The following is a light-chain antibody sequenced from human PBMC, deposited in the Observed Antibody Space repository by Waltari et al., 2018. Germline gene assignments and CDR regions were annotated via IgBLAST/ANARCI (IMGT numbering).Light chain of an antibody. J-gene: IGKJ4*01. CDR2: GAS. CDR3: QQYGSSPLT. V-gene: IGKV3-20*01. CDR1: QSVSSSY. Sequence: DIVLTQSPGPLSLSPGARATLSCRASQSVSSSYLAWYQQKPGQAPRLLIYGASSRATGIPDRFSSSGSGTDFTLTISRLEPEDFAVYYCQQYGSSPLTFGGGTKVEIK.